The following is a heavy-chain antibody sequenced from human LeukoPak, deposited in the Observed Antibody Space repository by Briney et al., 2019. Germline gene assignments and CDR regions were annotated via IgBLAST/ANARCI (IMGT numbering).Heavy chain of an antibody. J-gene: IGHJ6*02. D-gene: IGHD1-26*01. CDR1: GQSLTGYF. V-gene: IGHV1-18*04. Sequence: GASVNVSCKASGQSLTGYFIHGVRQAPGQGVEWVEWISAYNGNTNYSQKLQGRVTTTTDTSTSTAYMELRSLRSDDTAVYYCARVELGLRYYYYGMDVWGQGTTVTVS. CDR2: ISAYNGNT. CDR3: ARVELGLRYYYYGMDV.